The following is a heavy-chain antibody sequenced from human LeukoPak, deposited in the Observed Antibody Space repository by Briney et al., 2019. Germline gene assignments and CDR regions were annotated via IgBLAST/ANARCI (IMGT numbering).Heavy chain of an antibody. CDR3: ARGSTRDSSGWYGPGKWFDP. V-gene: IGHV1-2*02. Sequence: ASVKVSYKASGYTFTDYYMHWVRQAPGQGLEWMGWINPNSGGTNYAQNFQGRVTMTRDTSISTAFLELSSLRSDDTAVYYCARGSTRDSSGWYGPGKWFDPWGQGTLVTVSS. CDR2: INPNSGGT. J-gene: IGHJ5*02. CDR1: GYTFTDYY. D-gene: IGHD6-19*01.